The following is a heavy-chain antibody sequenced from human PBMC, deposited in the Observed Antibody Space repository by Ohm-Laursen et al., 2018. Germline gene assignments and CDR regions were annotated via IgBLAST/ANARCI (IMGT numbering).Heavy chain of an antibody. Sequence: SLRLSCAASGFSFSSYAMHWVRQAPGKGLEWVSGMSWDSSVTAYVASVKGRFTISRDNAKNSLLLQMSTLRSEDTALYYCGRARDIYLYRSIDLWGQGTLVIVSS. D-gene: IGHD3-9*01. J-gene: IGHJ5*02. CDR2: MSWDSSVT. CDR3: GRARDIYLYRSIDL. CDR1: GFSFSSYA. V-gene: IGHV3-9*01.